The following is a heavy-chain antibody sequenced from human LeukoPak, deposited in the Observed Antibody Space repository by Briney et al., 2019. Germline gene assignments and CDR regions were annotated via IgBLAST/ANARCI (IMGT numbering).Heavy chain of an antibody. CDR1: GFTFGSYS. J-gene: IGHJ4*02. CDR2: ISSSSSYI. CDR3: ARVAAAPYSSGLAYPDY. Sequence: GGSLRLSCAASGFTFGSYSMNWVRQAPGKGLEWVSSISSSSSYIYYADSVKGRFTISRDNAKNSLYLQMNSLRAEDTAVYYCARVAAAPYSSGLAYPDYWGQGTLVTVSS. D-gene: IGHD6-19*01. V-gene: IGHV3-21*01.